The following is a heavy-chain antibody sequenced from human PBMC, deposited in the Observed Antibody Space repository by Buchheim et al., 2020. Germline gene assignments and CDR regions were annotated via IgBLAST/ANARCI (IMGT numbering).Heavy chain of an antibody. Sequence: EVQLVESGGGLVKPGGSLRLSCAASGFTFSNAWMSWVRQAPGKGLEWVGRIKSKTDGGTTDYAAPVKGRFTISRDDSKHTLYLQMNSLKTEDTAVYYCTTVDRGVITYYYYGMDVWGQGTT. D-gene: IGHD3-10*01. CDR2: IKSKTDGGTT. CDR3: TTVDRGVITYYYYGMDV. CDR1: GFTFSNAW. V-gene: IGHV3-15*01. J-gene: IGHJ6*02.